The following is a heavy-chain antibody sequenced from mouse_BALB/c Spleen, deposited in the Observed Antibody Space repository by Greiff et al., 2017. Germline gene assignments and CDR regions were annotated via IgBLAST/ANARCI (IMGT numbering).Heavy chain of an antibody. Sequence: EVQLVESGGGLVKPGGSLKLSCAASGFTFSSYTMSWVRQTPEKRLEWVATISSGGGNTYYPDSVKGRFTISRDNAKNNLYLQMSSLRSEDTALYYCARSAIYYGYDWYFDVWGAGTTVTVSS. V-gene: IGHV5-9*03. CDR3: ARSAIYYGYDWYFDV. D-gene: IGHD2-2*01. CDR1: GFTFSSYT. CDR2: ISSGGGNT. J-gene: IGHJ1*01.